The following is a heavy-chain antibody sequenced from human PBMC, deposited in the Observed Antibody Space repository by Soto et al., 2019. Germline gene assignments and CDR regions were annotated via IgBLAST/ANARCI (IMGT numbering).Heavy chain of an antibody. D-gene: IGHD6-13*01. V-gene: IGHV4-4*02. Sequence: PSETMSLTSAVSGGYISSSNWWSWVRQTPGKGLEWIGEIYHSGSTNYNPSLKSRVTISVDKSKNQFSLKLSSVTAADTAVYYCARMESAKQQLGGGWFDPWGQGTLVTVSS. CDR2: IYHSGST. CDR3: ARMESAKQQLGGGWFDP. CDR1: GGYISSSNW. J-gene: IGHJ5*02.